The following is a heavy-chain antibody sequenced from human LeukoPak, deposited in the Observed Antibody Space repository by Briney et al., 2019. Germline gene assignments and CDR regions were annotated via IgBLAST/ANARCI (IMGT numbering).Heavy chain of an antibody. V-gene: IGHV3-7*01. D-gene: IGHD3-10*01. CDR2: IKQDGSEK. J-gene: IGHJ4*02. Sequence: GGSLRLSCAASGFTFSSYWMSWVRQAPGKGLEWVANIKQDGSEKYYVDSVKGRFTISRDNAKNSLYLQMNSLRAEDTAVYYCARVGWFGELFRRGYYFDYWGQGTLVTVSS. CDR1: GFTFSSYW. CDR3: ARVGWFGELFRRGYYFDY.